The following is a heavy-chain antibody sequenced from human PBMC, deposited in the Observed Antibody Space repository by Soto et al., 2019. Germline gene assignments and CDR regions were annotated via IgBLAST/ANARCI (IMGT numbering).Heavy chain of an antibody. V-gene: IGHV4-34*01. CDR3: ARDRYCSSTSCYRRNWFDP. D-gene: IGHD2-2*01. CDR1: GGSFGGYY. Sequence: QVQLQQWGAGLLKPSETLSLTCAVYGGSFGGYYWSLIRQPPGKGLEWIGEINHSGSTNYNPSLNSRVTISVDTSKHQFSLKLSSVTAADTAVYYCARDRYCSSTSCYRRNWFDPWGQGTLVTVSS. CDR2: INHSGST. J-gene: IGHJ5*02.